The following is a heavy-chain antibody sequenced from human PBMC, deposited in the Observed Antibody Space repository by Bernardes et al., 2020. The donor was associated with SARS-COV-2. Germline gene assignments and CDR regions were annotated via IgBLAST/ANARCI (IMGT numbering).Heavy chain of an antibody. Sequence: GGSRRLSGAASGFTFSDYGMHWVRQAPGKGLEWVAVISYDGSDKYCADSVKGRFTISRDNSKNTLYLQMNSLRAEDTAVYYCAKELPSYYYYGMDVWGQGTTVTVSS. D-gene: IGHD1-26*01. CDR3: AKELPSYYYYGMDV. CDR2: ISYDGSDK. V-gene: IGHV3-30*18. J-gene: IGHJ6*02. CDR1: GFTFSDYG.